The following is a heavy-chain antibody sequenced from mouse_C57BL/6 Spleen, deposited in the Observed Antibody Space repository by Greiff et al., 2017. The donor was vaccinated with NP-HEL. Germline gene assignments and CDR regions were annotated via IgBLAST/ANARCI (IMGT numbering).Heavy chain of an antibody. CDR2: IYPRDGST. CDR3: ARGGILYGNYDAMDY. V-gene: IGHV1-85*01. J-gene: IGHJ4*01. Sequence: LVESGPELVKPGASVKLSCKASGYTFTSYDINWVKQRPGQGLEWIGWIYPRDGSTKYNEKFKGKATLTVDTSSSTAYMELHSLTSEDSAVYFCARGGILYGNYDAMDYWGQGTSVTVSS. D-gene: IGHD2-1*01. CDR1: GYTFTSYD.